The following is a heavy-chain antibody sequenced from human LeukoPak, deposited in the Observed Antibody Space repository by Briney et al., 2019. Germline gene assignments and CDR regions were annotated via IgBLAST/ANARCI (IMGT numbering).Heavy chain of an antibody. CDR1: GGSISSYY. D-gene: IGHD4-17*01. Sequence: SSETLSLTSTVSGGSISSYYWSWIRQPAGTGLEWIGRIYTSGSTNYNPSLKSRVTMSVDTSKNQFSLKLSSVTAADTAVYYCARGSGVGYGDYEGFDYWGQGTLVTVSS. V-gene: IGHV4-4*07. J-gene: IGHJ4*02. CDR2: IYTSGST. CDR3: ARGSGVGYGDYEGFDY.